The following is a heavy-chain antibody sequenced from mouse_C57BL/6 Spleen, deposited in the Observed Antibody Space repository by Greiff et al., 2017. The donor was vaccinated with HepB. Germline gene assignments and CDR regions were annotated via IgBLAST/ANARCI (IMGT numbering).Heavy chain of an antibody. V-gene: IGHV1-69*01. CDR1: GYTFTSYW. J-gene: IGHJ4*01. Sequence: QQSCKASGYTFTSYWMHWVKQRPGQGLEWIGEIDPSDSYTNYNQKFKGKSTLTVDKSSSTAYMQLSSLTSEDSAVYYCARDGKHYYAMDYWGQGTSVTVSS. CDR3: ARDGKHYYAMDY. CDR2: IDPSDSYT.